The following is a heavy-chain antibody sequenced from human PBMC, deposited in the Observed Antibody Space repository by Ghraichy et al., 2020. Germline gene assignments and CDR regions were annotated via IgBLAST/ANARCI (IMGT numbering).Heavy chain of an antibody. Sequence: GGSLRLSCVASGFTFSSYWMSWVRQAPGKGLEWVANIKEEGSEKYYVDSVKGRFTISRDNAKNSLYLQMNSLRAEDTAVYYCARVGIPIFGVVMKGYYYGMDVWGQGTTVTVSS. CDR2: IKEEGSEK. CDR1: GFTFSSYW. J-gene: IGHJ6*02. D-gene: IGHD3-3*01. V-gene: IGHV3-7*01. CDR3: ARVGIPIFGVVMKGYYYGMDV.